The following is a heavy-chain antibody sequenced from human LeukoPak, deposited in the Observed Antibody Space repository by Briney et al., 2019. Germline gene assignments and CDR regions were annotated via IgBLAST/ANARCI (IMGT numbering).Heavy chain of an antibody. CDR2: ISGSGGST. Sequence: GESLRLSCAASGFTFSRFAMNWVRQAPGKGLEWVSGISGSGGSTYYADSVKGRFTISRDNSKNTLYLQMNSLRAEDTAVYYCASTYGSGSYFLFDYWGQGTLVTVSS. V-gene: IGHV3-23*01. CDR1: GFTFSRFA. J-gene: IGHJ4*02. CDR3: ASTYGSGSYFLFDY. D-gene: IGHD3-10*01.